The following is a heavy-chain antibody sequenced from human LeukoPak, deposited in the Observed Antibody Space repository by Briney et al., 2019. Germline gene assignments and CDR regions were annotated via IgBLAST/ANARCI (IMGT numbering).Heavy chain of an antibody. CDR2: ISGSGGIT. CDR1: GFTFSKYA. J-gene: IGHJ4*02. V-gene: IGHV3-23*01. D-gene: IGHD6-19*01. Sequence: GGSLRLSCTASGFTFSKYAMSWVRQASGKGLEWVSGISGSGGITNTADSVKGRSTTSRDNSKNTLHLQMNSLRAEDTAVYYCAKAKSGWHLFDYWGQGTLVTVSS. CDR3: AKAKSGWHLFDY.